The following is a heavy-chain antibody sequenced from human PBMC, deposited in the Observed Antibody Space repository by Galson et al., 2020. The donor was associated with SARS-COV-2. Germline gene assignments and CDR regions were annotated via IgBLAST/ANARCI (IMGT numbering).Heavy chain of an antibody. CDR1: GFTFSSYG. V-gene: IGHV3-30*18. Sequence: GGSLRLSCAASGFTFSSYGMHWVRQAPGKGLEWVAVISYDGSNKYYADSVKGRFTISRDNSKNTLYLQMNSLRAEDTAVYYCAKDPSGWFGELVDYWGQGTLVTVSA. CDR2: ISYDGSNK. D-gene: IGHD3-10*01. CDR3: AKDPSGWFGELVDY. J-gene: IGHJ4*02.